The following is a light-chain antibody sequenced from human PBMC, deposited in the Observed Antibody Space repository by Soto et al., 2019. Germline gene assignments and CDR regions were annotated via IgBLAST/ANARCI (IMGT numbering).Light chain of an antibody. CDR3: QQYKSYCT. CDR2: KAS. J-gene: IGKJ3*01. V-gene: IGKV1-5*03. Sequence: DIQMTQSPSTLSASVGDRVTITCRASQSISSWLAWYQQKPGKVPKLLIYKASNLESGVPSRFSGSGSGTEFTLTISSLQPDDFANYYCQQYKSYCTFGPGTKVDMK. CDR1: QSISSW.